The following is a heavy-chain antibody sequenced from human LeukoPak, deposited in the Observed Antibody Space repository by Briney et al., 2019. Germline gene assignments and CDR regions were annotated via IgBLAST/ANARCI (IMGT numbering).Heavy chain of an antibody. CDR3: ARDYYDSSGYYTY. CDR1: GGSFSGYY. J-gene: IGHJ4*02. CDR2: INHSGST. Sequence: SETLSLACAVYGGSFSGYYWSWIRQPPGKGLEWIGEINHSGSTNYNPSLKSRVTISVDTSKNQFSLKLSSVTAADTAVYYCARDYYDSSGYYTYWGQGTLVTVSS. V-gene: IGHV4-34*01. D-gene: IGHD3-22*01.